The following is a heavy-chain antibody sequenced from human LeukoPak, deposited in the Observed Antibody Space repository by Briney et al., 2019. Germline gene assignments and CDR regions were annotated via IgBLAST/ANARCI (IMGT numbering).Heavy chain of an antibody. V-gene: IGHV3-23*01. D-gene: IGHD3-10*01. J-gene: IGHJ4*02. Sequence: GGSLRLSCAASGFTFRDYAMTWIRQAPGKGPEWVSTFSAGGNRTYYADSVKGRFIITRDNSKNTLYLQMNSLRAEDTAVYYCAKVLSKIYIYGPFDYWGQGSLVTVSS. CDR3: AKVLSKIYIYGPFDY. CDR2: FSAGGNRT. CDR1: GFTFRDYA.